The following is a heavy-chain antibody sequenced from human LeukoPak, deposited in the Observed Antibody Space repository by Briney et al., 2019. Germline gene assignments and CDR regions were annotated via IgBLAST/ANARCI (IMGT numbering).Heavy chain of an antibody. V-gene: IGHV3-74*01. CDR2: INSDGSST. J-gene: IGHJ3*02. Sequence: GGSLRLSCAASGFTFSSYWMRWVRQAPGKGLVWVSRINSDGSSTSYADSVKGRFTISRDNAKNSLYLQMNSLRAENTAVYYCARDDAIVVVPAATPDAFDIWGQGTMVTVSS. CDR3: ARDDAIVVVPAATPDAFDI. D-gene: IGHD2-2*01. CDR1: GFTFSSYW.